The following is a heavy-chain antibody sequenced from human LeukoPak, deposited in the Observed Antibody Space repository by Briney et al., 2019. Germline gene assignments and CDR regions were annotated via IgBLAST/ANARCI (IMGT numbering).Heavy chain of an antibody. CDR2: ISGSGGST. CDR1: GFIFSNYW. D-gene: IGHD4-17*01. Sequence: GGSLRLSCAASGFIFSNYWMTWVRQAPGKGLEWVSAISGSGGSTYYADSVKGRFTISRDNSKNTLYLQMNSLRAEDTAVYYCAKGRDYGDYVPYYMDVWGKGTTVTVSS. J-gene: IGHJ6*03. CDR3: AKGRDYGDYVPYYMDV. V-gene: IGHV3-23*01.